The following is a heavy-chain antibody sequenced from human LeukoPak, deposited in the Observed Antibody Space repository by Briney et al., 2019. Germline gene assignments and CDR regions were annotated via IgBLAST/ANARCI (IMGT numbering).Heavy chain of an antibody. J-gene: IGHJ4*02. Sequence: GESLQISCKASGYIFTTHWIGWVRQMPGKGLEWMGIIYPGDSDTRYSPSFQGQVTISADKSIGTAYLQWSSLKASDTAMYYCARVPSKWIQLSDYWGQGTLVSVSS. CDR2: IYPGDSDT. CDR1: GYIFTTHW. CDR3: ARVPSKWIQLSDY. V-gene: IGHV5-51*01. D-gene: IGHD5-18*01.